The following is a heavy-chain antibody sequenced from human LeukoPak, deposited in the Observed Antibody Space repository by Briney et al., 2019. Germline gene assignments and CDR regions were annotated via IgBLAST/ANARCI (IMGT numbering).Heavy chain of an antibody. V-gene: IGHV4-34*01. CDR2: INHSGST. Sequence: SETLSLTCTVSGGSISSYYWSWIRQPPGKGLEWIGEINHSGSTNYNPSLKSRVTISVDTSKNQFSLKLSSVTAADTAVYYCARGPYSYGYLAYYAMDVWGQGTTVTVSS. D-gene: IGHD5-18*01. J-gene: IGHJ6*02. CDR1: GGSISSYY. CDR3: ARGPYSYGYLAYYAMDV.